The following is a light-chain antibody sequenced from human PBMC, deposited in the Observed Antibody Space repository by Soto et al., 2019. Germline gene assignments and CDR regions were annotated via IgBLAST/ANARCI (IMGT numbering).Light chain of an antibody. CDR2: AAS. CDR3: QQYGSSPRT. V-gene: IGKV3-20*01. J-gene: IGKJ1*01. CDR1: QSVSSSY. Sequence: SVLTQSPGTLALSPGKKATLSCRASQSVSSSYLAWYQQKPGQAPRLLIYAASSRATGIPDRFSGSGSGTDFTLTISRLESEDFAVYYCQQYGSSPRTFGQGTQVDIK.